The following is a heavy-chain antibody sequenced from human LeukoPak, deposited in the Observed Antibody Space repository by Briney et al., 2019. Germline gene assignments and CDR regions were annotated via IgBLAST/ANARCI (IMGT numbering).Heavy chain of an antibody. D-gene: IGHD4-17*01. CDR2: INPSGGST. CDR3: ARGPPDDYGLDY. Sequence: ASVKVSCKASGYTFTSYYMHWVRQAPGQGLEWMGIINPSGGSTSYAQQFQGRVTMTRDTSTSTVYMELSSVRSEDTAVYYCARGPPDDYGLDYWGQGTLVTVSS. V-gene: IGHV1-46*01. CDR1: GYTFTSYY. J-gene: IGHJ4*02.